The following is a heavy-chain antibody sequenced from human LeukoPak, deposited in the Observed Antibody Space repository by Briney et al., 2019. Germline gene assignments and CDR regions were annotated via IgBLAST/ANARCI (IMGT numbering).Heavy chain of an antibody. J-gene: IGHJ4*02. CDR2: ISSSSSYI. Sequence: PGGSLRLSCAASGFTFSSYSMNWVRQAPGKGLEWVSSISSSSSYIYYADSVKGRFTISRDNAKNSLYLQMNSLRAEDTAVYYCARGGGYGYGGYFDYWGQGTLVTVSS. V-gene: IGHV3-21*01. D-gene: IGHD5-18*01. CDR3: ARGGGYGYGGYFDY. CDR1: GFTFSSYS.